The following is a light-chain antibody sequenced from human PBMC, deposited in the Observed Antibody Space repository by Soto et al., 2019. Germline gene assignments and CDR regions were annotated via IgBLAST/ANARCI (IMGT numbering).Light chain of an antibody. Sequence: DIQMTQSASSLSASVGDRVTIACRASHNIDTYLNGYQQKPGKAPMLLIYATSNLQSGVPSRFSGSGTGTDFTLTISSLQPEEFATYYCQQSYSSPPPWTFGQGTKVDI. CDR1: HNIDTY. CDR3: QQSYSSPPPWT. CDR2: ATS. V-gene: IGKV1-39*01. J-gene: IGKJ1*01.